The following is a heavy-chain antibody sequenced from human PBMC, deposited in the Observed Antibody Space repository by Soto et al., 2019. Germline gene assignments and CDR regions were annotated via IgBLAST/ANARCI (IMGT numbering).Heavy chain of an antibody. CDR1: EFTFRIFA. CDR2: ISYDGSRK. J-gene: IGHJ6*02. D-gene: IGHD1-26*01. Sequence: QVHLVESGGGVVQPRSSLRLSCAASEFTFRIFAMHWLRQSTGRGLEWVAVISYDGSRKADSVKGRFTVSRDNSWNTLYLQMNSLGAEDTSIYYCARGYREDIDGVVGVRPGEYSMDVGGQGTTVTVSS. CDR3: ARGYREDIDGVVGVRPGEYSMDV. V-gene: IGHV3-30-3*01.